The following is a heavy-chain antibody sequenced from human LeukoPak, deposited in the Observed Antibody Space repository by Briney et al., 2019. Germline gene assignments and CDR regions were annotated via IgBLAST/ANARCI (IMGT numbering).Heavy chain of an antibody. J-gene: IGHJ4*02. Sequence: SVKVSCKASGGTFSSYAISWVRQAPGQGLEWMGRIIPILGIANYAQKFQGRVTITADKSTSTAYMELSSLRSEDTAVYYCAKDRNDTQKGLYYFDYWGQGTLVTVSS. CDR2: IIPILGIA. CDR3: AKDRNDTQKGLYYFDY. V-gene: IGHV1-69*04. CDR1: GGTFSSYA. D-gene: IGHD3-22*01.